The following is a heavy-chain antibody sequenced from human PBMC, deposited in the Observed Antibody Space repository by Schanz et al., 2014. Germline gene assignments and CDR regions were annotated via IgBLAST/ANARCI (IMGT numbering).Heavy chain of an antibody. CDR2: LSSDESRK. CDR1: GFTFDPYA. Sequence: VQLVESGGGVVQPGGSLRLSCAASGFTFDPYAMHWLRQSPGKGLEWVAVLSSDESRKFYADSEKGRFTISRDNSKNMLYLQINNLRAEDTAVYYCARGTDTAMEHRPFDYWGQGTLVTVSS. D-gene: IGHD5-18*01. J-gene: IGHJ4*02. V-gene: IGHV3-30*14. CDR3: ARGTDTAMEHRPFDY.